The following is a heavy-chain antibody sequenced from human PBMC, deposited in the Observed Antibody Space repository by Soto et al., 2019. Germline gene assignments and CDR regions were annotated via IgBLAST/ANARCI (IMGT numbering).Heavy chain of an antibody. CDR1: GYTFTSYD. Sequence: ASVKVSCKASGYTFTSYDINWVRQATGQGLEWMGWMNPNSGNTGYAQKFQGRVTMTRNTSISTAYMELSSLRSEDTAVYYCARGLGLSGPAAGSGYIDYWGQGTLVTVSS. J-gene: IGHJ4*02. CDR3: ARGLGLSGPAAGSGYIDY. CDR2: MNPNSGNT. V-gene: IGHV1-8*01. D-gene: IGHD6-13*01.